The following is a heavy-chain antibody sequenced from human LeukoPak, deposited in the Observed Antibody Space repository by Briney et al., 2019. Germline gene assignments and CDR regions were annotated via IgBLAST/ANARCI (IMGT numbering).Heavy chain of an antibody. V-gene: IGHV4-61*01. CDR2: IYYSGST. D-gene: IGHD3-22*01. J-gene: IGHJ2*01. Sequence: SETLSLTCTVSGGSVSSGSYYWSWIRQPPGKGLEWIGYIYYSGSTNYNPSLKSRVTISVDTSKNQFSLKLSSVTAADTAVYYCATLQRGYYDSSGYRPWYFDLWGRGTLVTVSS. CDR1: GGSVSSGSYY. CDR3: ATLQRGYYDSSGYRPWYFDL.